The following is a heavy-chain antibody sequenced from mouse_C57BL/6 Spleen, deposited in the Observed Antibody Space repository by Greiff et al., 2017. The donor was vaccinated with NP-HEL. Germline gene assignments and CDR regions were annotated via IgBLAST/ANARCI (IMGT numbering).Heavy chain of an antibody. V-gene: IGHV1-69*01. CDR2: IDPSDSYT. CDR1: GYTFTSYW. CDR3: ARNDDYWFAY. J-gene: IGHJ3*01. Sequence: VQLQQPGAELVMPGASVKLSCKASGYTFTSYWMHWVKQRPGQGLEWIGEIDPSDSYTNYNQKFKGKSTLTVDKSSSTAYMQLSSLTSEDSAVYYCARNDDYWFAYWGQGTLVTVSA. D-gene: IGHD2-4*01.